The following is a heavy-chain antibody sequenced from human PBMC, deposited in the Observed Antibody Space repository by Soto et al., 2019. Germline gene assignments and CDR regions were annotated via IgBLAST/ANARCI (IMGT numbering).Heavy chain of an antibody. J-gene: IGHJ6*02. CDR1: GYTFSSYA. D-gene: IGHD3-16*01. V-gene: IGHV3-11*01. CDR3: ARHRYYEGSVPGYGMDV. CDR2: ISNGGSFI. Sequence: LRLSCATSGYTFSSYAMSWIRQAPGKGLEYISYISNGGSFIYYADSVKGRFTISRDTAKTSLYLQMNSLRAEDTALYYCARHRYYEGSVPGYGMDVWGQGTTVTVSS.